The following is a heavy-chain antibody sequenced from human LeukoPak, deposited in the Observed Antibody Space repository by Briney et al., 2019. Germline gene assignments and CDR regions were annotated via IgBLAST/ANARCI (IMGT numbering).Heavy chain of an antibody. CDR1: GFTFSDYY. J-gene: IGHJ4*02. Sequence: NPGGSLRLSCAASGFTFSDYYMSWIRQAPGKGLEWVSYISSSGSTIYYADSVKGRFTISRDNAKNSLYLQMNSLRAEDTAVYYCTSYFRGAIITWVDYWGQGTLVTVSS. CDR3: TSYFRGAIITWVDY. CDR2: ISSSGSTI. D-gene: IGHD3-10*01. V-gene: IGHV3-11*01.